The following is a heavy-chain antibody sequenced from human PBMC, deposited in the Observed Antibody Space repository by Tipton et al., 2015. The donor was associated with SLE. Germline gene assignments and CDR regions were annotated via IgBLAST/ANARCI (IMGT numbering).Heavy chain of an antibody. J-gene: IGHJ4*02. CDR1: GGSFSGYY. Sequence: TLSLTCAVYGGSFSGYYWNWIRQPPGKGLEWIGEINHSGSSNYNLSLKSRVTISVDTSKNQFSLKLTSVTAADTAVYYCARQDGQRGSSDYFDYWGQGTLVTVSS. D-gene: IGHD5-24*01. CDR2: INHSGSS. CDR3: ARQDGQRGSSDYFDY. V-gene: IGHV4-34*01.